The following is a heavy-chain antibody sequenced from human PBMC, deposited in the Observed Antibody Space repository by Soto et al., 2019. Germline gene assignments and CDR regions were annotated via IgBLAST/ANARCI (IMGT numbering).Heavy chain of an antibody. CDR3: ARWGVVIQALDY. V-gene: IGHV3-30-3*01. Sequence: QVQLVESGGGVVQPGRSLRLSCAASGFTFSSYAMHWVRQAPGQGLEWVAVISYDGSNKYYADSVKGRFTISRDNYKNTLYLQMNSLRAEDSAVYYCARWGVVIQALDYWGQGTLVTVSS. CDR2: ISYDGSNK. J-gene: IGHJ4*02. CDR1: GFTFSSYA. D-gene: IGHD3-3*01.